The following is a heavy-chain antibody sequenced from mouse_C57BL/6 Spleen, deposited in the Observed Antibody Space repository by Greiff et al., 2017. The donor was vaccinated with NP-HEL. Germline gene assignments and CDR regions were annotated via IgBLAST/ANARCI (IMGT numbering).Heavy chain of an antibody. Sequence: EVKLVESEGGLVQPGSSMKLSCTASGFTFSDYYMAWVRQVPEKGLEWVANINYDGSSTYYLDSLKSRFIISRDNAKNILYLQMSSLKSEDTATYYCARVGYYDYYAMDYWGQGTSVTVSS. D-gene: IGHD2-3*01. CDR2: INYDGSST. CDR3: ARVGYYDYYAMDY. V-gene: IGHV5-16*01. CDR1: GFTFSDYY. J-gene: IGHJ4*01.